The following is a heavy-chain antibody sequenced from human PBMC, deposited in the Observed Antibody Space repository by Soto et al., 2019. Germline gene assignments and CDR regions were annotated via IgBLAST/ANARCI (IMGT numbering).Heavy chain of an antibody. J-gene: IGHJ4*02. Sequence: SETLSLTCTVSGGSISSYYWSWIRQPPGKGLEWIGYIYYSGSTNYNPSLKSRVTISVDTSKNQFSLKLSSVTAADTAVYYCARIGSNFDWLSTFDYWGQGTLVTVSS. V-gene: IGHV4-59*01. CDR1: GGSISSYY. CDR3: ARIGSNFDWLSTFDY. D-gene: IGHD3-9*01. CDR2: IYYSGST.